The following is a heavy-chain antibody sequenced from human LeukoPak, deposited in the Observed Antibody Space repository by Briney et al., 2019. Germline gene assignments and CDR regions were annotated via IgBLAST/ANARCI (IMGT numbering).Heavy chain of an antibody. D-gene: IGHD2-8*01. CDR3: ATSRTFDY. Sequence: GGSLRLSCAASGFTFSSYWMHWVRQAPGKGLVWVSRITIDGSTTSYADSVKGRFTISRDNAKNTVYLQMNSLRAEDTAVYYCATSRTFDYWGQGTLVTVSS. V-gene: IGHV3-74*01. J-gene: IGHJ4*02. CDR1: GFTFSSYW. CDR2: ITIDGSTT.